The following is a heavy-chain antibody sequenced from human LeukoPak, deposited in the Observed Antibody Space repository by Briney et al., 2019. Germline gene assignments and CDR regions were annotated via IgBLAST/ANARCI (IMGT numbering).Heavy chain of an antibody. D-gene: IGHD3-10*01. Sequence: GGSLRLPCAASGFTFSSYSMNWVRQAPGKGLEWVSSISSSSSYIYYADSVKGRFTISRDNAKNSLYLQMNSLRAEDTAVYYCAGGELLWFGEFTSSFDYWGQGTLVTVSS. CDR2: ISSSSSYI. CDR3: AGGELLWFGEFTSSFDY. V-gene: IGHV3-21*01. CDR1: GFTFSSYS. J-gene: IGHJ4*02.